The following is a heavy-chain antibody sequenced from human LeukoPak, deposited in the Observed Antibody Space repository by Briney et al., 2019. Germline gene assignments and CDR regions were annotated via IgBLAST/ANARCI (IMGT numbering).Heavy chain of an antibody. CDR3: ARDNRDYFDY. V-gene: IGHV1-2*02. CDR2: INPNSGGT. J-gene: IGHJ4*02. Sequence: ASVKVSCKASGYTFTGYYMHWVRQAPGQGLEWMGWINPNSGGTNYAQKFQGRVTLTRDTSINTAYMELSRLTSDDTAVYFCARDNRDYFDYWGQGTLVTVSS. CDR1: GYTFTGYY.